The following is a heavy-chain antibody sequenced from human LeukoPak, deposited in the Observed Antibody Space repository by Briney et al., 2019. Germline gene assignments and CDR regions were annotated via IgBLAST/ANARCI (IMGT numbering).Heavy chain of an antibody. Sequence: ASVKVSCKASGYTFTGYYMHWVRQAPGQGLEWMGWINPNSGGTNYAQKFQGRVTMTRDTSISTAYMELSRLRSDDTAVYYCARVVATIGYYYYGMDVWGQGTTVTVS. CDR1: GYTFTGYY. J-gene: IGHJ6*02. V-gene: IGHV1-2*02. CDR3: ARVVATIGYYYYGMDV. CDR2: INPNSGGT. D-gene: IGHD5-12*01.